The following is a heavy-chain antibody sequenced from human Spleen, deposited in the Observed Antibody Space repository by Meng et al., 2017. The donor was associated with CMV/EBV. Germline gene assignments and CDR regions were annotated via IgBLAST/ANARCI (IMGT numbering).Heavy chain of an antibody. CDR2: ISGRATST. J-gene: IGHJ5*02. CDR3: AKGTGIASDWFDP. CDR1: GFTFSSHA. Sequence: CAASGFTFSSHAMSWVRQAPGKGLEWVSSISGRATSTYYAGSVKGRFTISRDNSKNTLYLHMNTLRAEDTAVYYCAKGTGIASDWFDPWGQGTLVTVSS. D-gene: IGHD6-13*01. V-gene: IGHV3-23*01.